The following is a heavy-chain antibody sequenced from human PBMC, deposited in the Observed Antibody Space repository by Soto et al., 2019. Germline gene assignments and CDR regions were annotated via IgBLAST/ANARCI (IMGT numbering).Heavy chain of an antibody. Sequence: QMQLVQSGPEVKKPGSSVKVSCKASGDSFGSYAVSWVRQAPGQGLEWMGAIIRVFGTTNYTQKFQGRVTITADDSTTTAYMELSSLRSDDTAVYYCAREPFGRFDPWGQGTLVTVSS. CDR3: AREPFGRFDP. V-gene: IGHV1-69*01. J-gene: IGHJ5*02. CDR2: IIRVFGTT. CDR1: GDSFGSYA. D-gene: IGHD3-10*01.